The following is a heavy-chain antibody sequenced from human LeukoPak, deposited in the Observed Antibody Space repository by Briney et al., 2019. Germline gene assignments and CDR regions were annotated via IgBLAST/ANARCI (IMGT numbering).Heavy chain of an antibody. CDR2: ISYDENNK. Sequence: PGRSLRLSCAASGFIFSSYTMHWVRQAPGKGLEWVAVISYDENNKYYADSVQGRFTISRDNSKSTLSLQMNSLRADDTGVYYCARDVRWGQGTLVTVSS. V-gene: IGHV3-30*04. J-gene: IGHJ4*02. CDR3: ARDVR. CDR1: GFIFSSYT.